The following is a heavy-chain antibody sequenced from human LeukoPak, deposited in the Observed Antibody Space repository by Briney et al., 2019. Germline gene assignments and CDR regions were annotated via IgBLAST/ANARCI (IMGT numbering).Heavy chain of an antibody. D-gene: IGHD1-26*01. CDR1: GFTFTSSA. CDR2: IFFGSGNT. Sequence: GASVKVSCKASGFTFTSSAMQWVRQARGQRLEWIGWIFFGSGNTNYAQKFQERVTITRDMSTSTAYMELSSLRSEDTAVYYCAALIVGATSGGNWFDPWGQGTLVTVSS. J-gene: IGHJ5*02. V-gene: IGHV1-58*02. CDR3: AALIVGATSGGNWFDP.